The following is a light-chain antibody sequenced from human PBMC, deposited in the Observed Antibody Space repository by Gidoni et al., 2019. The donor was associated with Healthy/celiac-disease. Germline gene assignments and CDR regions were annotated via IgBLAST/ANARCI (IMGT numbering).Light chain of an antibody. CDR1: SSDVGGYNY. Sequence: QSALTQPASVSGSPGQSITTGTSSDVGGYNYVSWYQQHPGKAPKLMIYEVSNRPSGVSNRFSGSKSGNTASLTISGLQAEDEADYYCSSYTSSSTLVFGGGTKLTVL. CDR2: EVS. J-gene: IGLJ2*01. V-gene: IGLV2-14*01. CDR3: SSYTSSSTLV.